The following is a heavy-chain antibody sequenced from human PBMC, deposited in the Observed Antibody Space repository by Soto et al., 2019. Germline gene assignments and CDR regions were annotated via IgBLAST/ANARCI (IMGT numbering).Heavy chain of an antibody. J-gene: IGHJ4*02. V-gene: IGHV3-23*01. CDR3: AKGPGQNWTFEY. D-gene: IGHD1-1*01. CDR1: GFTFSSYA. Sequence: EVQLLESGGGSVQPGGSLRLSCAASGFTFSSYAIHCVRRPPGKGLEWVSSISGSGGTAYYADSVKGRFSISRDSLVNTLYPQMNSLRAEDTAVYYCAKGPGQNWTFEYWGQGTLVSVSP. CDR2: ISGSGGTA.